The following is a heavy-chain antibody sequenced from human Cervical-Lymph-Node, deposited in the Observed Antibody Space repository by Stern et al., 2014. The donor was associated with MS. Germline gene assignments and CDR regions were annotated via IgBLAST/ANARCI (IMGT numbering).Heavy chain of an antibody. J-gene: IGHJ4*02. D-gene: IGHD6-13*01. Sequence: VQLMESGAEVKQPGSSVKVSCKASGDSFSTYTISWVRQAPGQGLAWMGGIDPMFSTPNYAQKCQGRVTITADESTSTAYMKLSGLRSEDTATYFCARDQGGIAADWGQGTRVTVSS. CDR3: ARDQGGIAAD. CDR1: GDSFSTYT. V-gene: IGHV1-69*01. CDR2: IDPMFSTP.